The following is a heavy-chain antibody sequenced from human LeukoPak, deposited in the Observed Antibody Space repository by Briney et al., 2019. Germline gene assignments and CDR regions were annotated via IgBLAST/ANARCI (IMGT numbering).Heavy chain of an antibody. D-gene: IGHD4-23*01. Sequence: GSLRLSCAASGFTFSSYSMNWLRQTPGKGLEWVSSISSRSSYIYYGDSVKGRFTISRDNAKSSLFLQMNSLRAEDTAIYYCARDDFGGDFDFWGQGTLVTVSS. CDR2: ISSRSSYI. J-gene: IGHJ4*02. V-gene: IGHV3-21*01. CDR1: GFTFSSYS. CDR3: ARDDFGGDFDF.